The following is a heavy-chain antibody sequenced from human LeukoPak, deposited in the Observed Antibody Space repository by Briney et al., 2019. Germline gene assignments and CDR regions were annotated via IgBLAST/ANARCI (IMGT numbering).Heavy chain of an antibody. CDR2: ITISGDDT. J-gene: IGHJ4*02. Sequence: GGSLRLSRAASRFTFSTYGMTWVRQAPGKGLQWVSSITISGDDTYYADSVEGRFTISRDNSRSTLFLQMHSLRVDDTAVYYCANEIRPNDYWGQGTLVTVSS. V-gene: IGHV3-23*01. CDR1: RFTFSTYG. CDR3: ANEIRPNDY.